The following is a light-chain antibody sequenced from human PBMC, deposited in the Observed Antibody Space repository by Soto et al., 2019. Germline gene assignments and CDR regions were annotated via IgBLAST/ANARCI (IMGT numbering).Light chain of an antibody. Sequence: DIVMTQSPDSLAVSLGERANINCKSSLSFLYSSNNKNYLAWYQQKTGQPXKXXIYWASTRESGVPDRFSGSVSGTDLTLNISSLQAEDGAVYYGQQYYSTAWTFGQGTKVDIK. V-gene: IGKV4-1*01. CDR2: WAS. CDR3: QQYYSTAWT. CDR1: LSFLYSSNNKNY. J-gene: IGKJ1*01.